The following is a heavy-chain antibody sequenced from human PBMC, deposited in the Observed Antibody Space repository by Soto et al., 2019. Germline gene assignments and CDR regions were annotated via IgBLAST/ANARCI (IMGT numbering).Heavy chain of an antibody. CDR1: GFTFSSYI. CDR3: ARKGVAFDY. CDR2: ISTTSSSI. V-gene: IGHV3-48*02. J-gene: IGHJ4*02. D-gene: IGHD3-3*01. Sequence: LRLSCAASGFTFSSYIMNWVRQAPGKGLEWISYISTTSSSIYYADSVKGRFTISRDNAKNSLFLQMNSLRDEDTAVYYCARKGVAFDYWGQGALVTVS.